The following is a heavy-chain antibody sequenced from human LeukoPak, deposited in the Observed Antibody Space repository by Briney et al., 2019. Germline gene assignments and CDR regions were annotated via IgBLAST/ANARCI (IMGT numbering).Heavy chain of an antibody. Sequence: SETLSLTCSLSGYSISSDYYWGWIRQPPGKGLEWIGSIYHTGSTYYNPSLKSRVTISVDTSQNQFSLKLSSVTATDTAVYYVARFIVNMIVMFTPGADYWGQGTLVTVSS. CDR2: IYHTGST. V-gene: IGHV4-38-2*01. D-gene: IGHD3-22*01. J-gene: IGHJ4*02. CDR3: ARFIVNMIVMFTPGADY. CDR1: GYSISSDYY.